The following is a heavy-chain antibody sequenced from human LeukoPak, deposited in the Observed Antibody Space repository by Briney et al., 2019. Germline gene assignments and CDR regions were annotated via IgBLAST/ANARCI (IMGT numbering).Heavy chain of an antibody. Sequence: GGSLRLSCAASGFTFSSYDMHWVRQAPGKGPEWVAVISYDGSNKYYADSVKGRFTISRDDSKNTLYLQMNSLRAEDTAVYYCAKAYYGSGSYYTSHFDHWGQGTLVTVSS. V-gene: IGHV3-30*18. CDR1: GFTFSSYD. D-gene: IGHD3-10*01. J-gene: IGHJ4*02. CDR3: AKAYYGSGSYYTSHFDH. CDR2: ISYDGSNK.